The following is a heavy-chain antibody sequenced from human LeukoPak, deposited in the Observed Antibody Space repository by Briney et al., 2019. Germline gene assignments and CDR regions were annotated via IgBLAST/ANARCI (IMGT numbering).Heavy chain of an antibody. CDR3: ARRSGSGSLNWFDP. D-gene: IGHD3-10*01. CDR1: GSISGYY. J-gene: IGHJ5*02. Sequence: SETLSLTCTVSGSISGYYWSWIRQPPGKGLEWIGYIYASGPTSYSPSLKSRLTISVDTSKNQFSLRLSSVTAADTAVYYCARRSGSGSLNWFDPWGQGTLVTVSS. V-gene: IGHV4-4*09. CDR2: IYASGPT.